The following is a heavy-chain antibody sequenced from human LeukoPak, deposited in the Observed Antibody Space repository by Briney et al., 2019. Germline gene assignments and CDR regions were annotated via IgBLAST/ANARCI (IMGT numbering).Heavy chain of an antibody. CDR1: GYTFTSYY. CDR3: AREGYSSGLKDGY. V-gene: IGHV1-69*13. J-gene: IGHJ4*02. Sequence: ASVKVSCKASGYTFTSYYMHWVRQAPGQGLEWMGGIIPIFGTANYAQKFQGRVTITADESTSTAYMELSSLRSEDTAVYYCAREGYSSGLKDGYWGRGTLVTVSS. D-gene: IGHD6-19*01. CDR2: IIPIFGTA.